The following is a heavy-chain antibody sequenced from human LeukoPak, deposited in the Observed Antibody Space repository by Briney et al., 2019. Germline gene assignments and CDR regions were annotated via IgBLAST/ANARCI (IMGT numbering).Heavy chain of an antibody. CDR3: ARDRSYGKRGAFDI. J-gene: IGHJ3*02. CDR1: GFTFSSYS. V-gene: IGHV3-48*01. Sequence: GGSLRLSCAASGFTFSSYSMNWVRQAPGKGLEWVSYISSSSSTIYYADSVKGRFTISRDDAKNSLYLQMNSLRAEGTAVYYCARDRSYGKRGAFDIWGQGTMVTVSS. CDR2: ISSSSSTI. D-gene: IGHD1-26*01.